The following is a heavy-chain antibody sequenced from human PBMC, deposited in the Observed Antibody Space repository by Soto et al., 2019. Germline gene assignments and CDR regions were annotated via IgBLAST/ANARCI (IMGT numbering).Heavy chain of an antibody. CDR1: GGSFSGYY. V-gene: IGHV4-34*01. Sequence: QVQLQQWGAGLLKPSETLSLTCAVYGGSFSGYYWSWIRQPPGKGLEWIGENNHSGSTNYNPSLKSPVTISVDTSKTQFSLKLSSVTAADTAVYYCESHIVATTSGPLFDYWGQGTLVTVSS. D-gene: IGHD5-12*01. J-gene: IGHJ4*02. CDR3: ESHIVATTSGPLFDY. CDR2: NNHSGST.